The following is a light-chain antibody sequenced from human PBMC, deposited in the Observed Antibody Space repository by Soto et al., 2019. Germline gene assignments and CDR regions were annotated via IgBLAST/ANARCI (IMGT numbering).Light chain of an antibody. CDR1: QSVSSSY. CDR2: GAS. CDR3: QYASSPVT. J-gene: IGKJ3*01. Sequence: EIVLTQSPGTLSLSPGERATLSCRASQSVSSSYLAWFQQRPGQAPRLLIYGASSRATGIPDRFSGSGSGPDFTLPISRLEPEDFAVYYCQYASSPVTFGPGTKVDVK. V-gene: IGKV3-20*01.